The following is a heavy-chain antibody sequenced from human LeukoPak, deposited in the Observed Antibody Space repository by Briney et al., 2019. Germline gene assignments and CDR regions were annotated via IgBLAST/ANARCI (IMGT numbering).Heavy chain of an antibody. J-gene: IGHJ5*02. CDR1: GGSISSYY. CDR2: IYYSGTT. D-gene: IGHD3-22*01. CDR3: ARGRYYYDSSGYYYDNWFDP. Sequence: SETLSLTCTVAGGSISSYYWSWIRQPPGKGLEYIGFIYYSGTTKYNPSLKSRATIPVDTSKNQSSLKLTSVTAADTAVYYCARGRYYYDSSGYYYDNWFDPWGQGTLVTVSS. V-gene: IGHV4-59*01.